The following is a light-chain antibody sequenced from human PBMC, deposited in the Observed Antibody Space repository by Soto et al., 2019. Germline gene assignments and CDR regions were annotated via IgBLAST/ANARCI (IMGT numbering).Light chain of an antibody. CDR2: EVS. CDR3: CSYASSTTWV. V-gene: IGLV2-23*02. CDR1: SSDVGSYNF. J-gene: IGLJ3*02. Sequence: QSALTQPASVSGSPGQSVTISCTGTSSDVGSYNFVSWYQQHPGKAPKLMIYEVSKRPSEVSNRFSASKSGNMASLTISGLQVEDEADYYCCSYASSTTWVFGGGTKLTVL.